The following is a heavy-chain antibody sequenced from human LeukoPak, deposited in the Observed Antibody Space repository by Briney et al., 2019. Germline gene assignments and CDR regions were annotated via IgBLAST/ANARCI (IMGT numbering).Heavy chain of an antibody. Sequence: ASVKVSCKASGYTFTGYYMHWVRQAPGQGLEWMGWISAYNGNTNYAQKLQGRVTMTTDTSTSTAYMELRSLRSDDTAVYYCARDDSSGYSLTLFDYWGQGTLVTVSS. V-gene: IGHV1-18*04. CDR2: ISAYNGNT. D-gene: IGHD3-22*01. CDR1: GYTFTGYY. CDR3: ARDDSSGYSLTLFDY. J-gene: IGHJ4*02.